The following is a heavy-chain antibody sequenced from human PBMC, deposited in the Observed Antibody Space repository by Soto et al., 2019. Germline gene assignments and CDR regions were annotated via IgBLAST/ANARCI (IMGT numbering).Heavy chain of an antibody. CDR3: VRQGRASYPLHV. CDR2: INIDGTIT. Sequence: GALRLSCAASGFIFSRSWMFWVRQVPGQGLAWVSRINIDGTITTYADSVKGRFPISRDDAQNTVYLQMSRVRVEDTAIYYFVRQGRASYPLHVWCRG. CDR1: GFIFSRSW. V-gene: IGHV3-74*01. J-gene: IGHJ2*01. D-gene: IGHD3-10*01.